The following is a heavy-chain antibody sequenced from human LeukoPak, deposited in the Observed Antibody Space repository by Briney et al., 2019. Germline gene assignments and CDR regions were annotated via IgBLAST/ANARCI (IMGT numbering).Heavy chain of an antibody. D-gene: IGHD1-26*01. Sequence: SKTAVGTTEYAAPVKGRFVMSRDDSKNTLYLEMNGLKTEDTAVYYCTTDNVGGTVFNAFDIWGQGTMVTVSA. CDR2: SKTAVGTT. V-gene: IGHV3-15*01. J-gene: IGHJ3*02. CDR3: TTDNVGGTVFNAFDI.